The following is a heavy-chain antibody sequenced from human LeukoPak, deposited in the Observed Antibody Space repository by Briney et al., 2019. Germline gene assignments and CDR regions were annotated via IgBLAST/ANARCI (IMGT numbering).Heavy chain of an antibody. Sequence: GGSLRLSCAASRFTFSSYEMNWVRQAPGKGLEWVSYITGTGSRIYYADSVKGRFTISRDNAKNSLYLQMNSLRAEDTAVYYCARDSAFDYWGQGTLVTVSS. J-gene: IGHJ4*02. D-gene: IGHD6-25*01. V-gene: IGHV3-48*03. CDR1: RFTFSSYE. CDR2: ITGTGSRI. CDR3: ARDSAFDY.